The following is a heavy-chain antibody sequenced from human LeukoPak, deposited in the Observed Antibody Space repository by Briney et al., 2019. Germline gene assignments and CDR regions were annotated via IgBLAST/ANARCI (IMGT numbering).Heavy chain of an antibody. V-gene: IGHV4-4*07. CDR1: GGSISSYY. Sequence: SETLSLTCTVSGGSISSYYWSWIRQPAGKGLEWIGRIYTSGSTNYNPSLKSRVTMSVDTSKNQFSLKLSSVTAADTAVYYCARVMWGRDSSSYTGYYYYYYMDVWGKGTTITVSS. D-gene: IGHD6-13*01. CDR3: ARVMWGRDSSSYTGYYYYYYMDV. CDR2: IYTSGST. J-gene: IGHJ6*03.